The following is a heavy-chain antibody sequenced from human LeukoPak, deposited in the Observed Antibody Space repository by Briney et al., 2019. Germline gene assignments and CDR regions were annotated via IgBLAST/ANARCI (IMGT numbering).Heavy chain of an antibody. CDR3: ARLSFQSSSSS. D-gene: IGHD6-6*01. J-gene: IGHJ4*02. Sequence: SETLSLTCTVSGASISTSSYYWGWIRQPPGKGLEWIGSFYYTGSGSTYYNPPLKNRVTISVDTPRSQFSVKLSSVTAADTAVYYCARLSFQSSSSSWGQGTLVTVSS. CDR2: FYYTGSGST. V-gene: IGHV4-39*01. CDR1: GASISTSSYY.